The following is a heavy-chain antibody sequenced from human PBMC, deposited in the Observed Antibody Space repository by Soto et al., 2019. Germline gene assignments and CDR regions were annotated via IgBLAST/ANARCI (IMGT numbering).Heavy chain of an antibody. CDR3: ARRRDGSGSLDY. D-gene: IGHD3-10*01. CDR1: GGSISSSIW. CDR2: IYHSGST. J-gene: IGHJ4*02. V-gene: IGHV4-4*02. Sequence: PSETLSLTCTVSGGSISSSIWWGWFRQPPGKGLEWIAEIYHSGSTNYYPSLKSRVSMSVDKSKNQFSLKVSSVTAADTAVYYCARRRDGSGSLDYWGQGTLVTVSS.